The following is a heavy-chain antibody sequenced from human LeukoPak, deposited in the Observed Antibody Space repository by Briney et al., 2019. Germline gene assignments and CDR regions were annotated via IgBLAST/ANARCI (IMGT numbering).Heavy chain of an antibody. CDR2: ISYDGSNK. V-gene: IGHV3-30-3*01. D-gene: IGHD2-21*01. J-gene: IGHJ4*02. CDR3: ARALVD. Sequence: GGSLRLSCAASGFTFSSYAMHWVRQAPGKGLEWVAVISYDGSNKYYADSVKGRFTISRGNSKNTLYLQMNSLRAEDTAVYYCARALVDWGQGTLVTVSS. CDR1: GFTFSSYA.